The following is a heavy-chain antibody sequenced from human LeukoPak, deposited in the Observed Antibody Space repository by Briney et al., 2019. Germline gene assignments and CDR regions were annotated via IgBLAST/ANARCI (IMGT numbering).Heavy chain of an antibody. J-gene: IGHJ4*02. CDR1: GFTFDDYA. Sequence: GGSLRLSCAASGFTFDDYAMHWARQAPGKGLEWVSGISWNSGSIGYADSVKGRFTISRDNAKNSLYLQMNSLRAEDTALYYCAKDKRGSTYYDFWSGYYFDGLDYWGQGTLVTVSS. CDR3: AKDKRGSTYYDFWSGYYFDGLDY. V-gene: IGHV3-9*01. D-gene: IGHD3-3*01. CDR2: ISWNSGSI.